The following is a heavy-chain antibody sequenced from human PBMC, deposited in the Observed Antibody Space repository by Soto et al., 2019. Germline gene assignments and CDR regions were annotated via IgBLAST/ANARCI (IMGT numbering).Heavy chain of an antibody. CDR2: ISGSGGST. CDR1: GFTFSSYA. Sequence: PGGSLRLSCAASGFTFSSYAMSWVRQAPGKGLEWVSAISGSGGSTYYADSVKGRFTISRDNSKNTLYLQMNSLRAEDTAVYYCAKDYYYDSSGYYYPGAYDAFDIWGQGTMVTVSS. CDR3: AKDYYYDSSGYYYPGAYDAFDI. V-gene: IGHV3-23*01. J-gene: IGHJ3*02. D-gene: IGHD3-22*01.